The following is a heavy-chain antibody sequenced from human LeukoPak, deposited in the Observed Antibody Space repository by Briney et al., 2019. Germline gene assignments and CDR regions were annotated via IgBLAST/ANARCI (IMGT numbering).Heavy chain of an antibody. CDR2: INHSGST. V-gene: IGHV4-34*01. CDR1: GGSFSGYY. D-gene: IGHD1-1*01. CDR3: ARPLGQGNEYGMDV. J-gene: IGHJ6*02. Sequence: PSENLSLTCAVYGGSFSGYYWSWIRQSPGKGLEWIGEINHSGSTNYNPSLKSRVTISVDTSKNQFSLKLTSVTAADTAVYYCARPLGQGNEYGMDVWGQGTTVTVSS.